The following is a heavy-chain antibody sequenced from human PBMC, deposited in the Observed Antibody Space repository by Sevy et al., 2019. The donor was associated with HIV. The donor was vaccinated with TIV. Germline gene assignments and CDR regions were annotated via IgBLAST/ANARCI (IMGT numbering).Heavy chain of an antibody. D-gene: IGHD1-26*01. Sequence: GGSLRLSCAASGFTFNKAWMSWVRQAPGKGLEWVGRIKSKTDGATRDHAAPVKGRIIISRDDSQITLYLQISNLKIEDTGVYFCAAGVGASDFDYWGQGTLVTVSS. J-gene: IGHJ4*02. V-gene: IGHV3-15*01. CDR1: GFTFNKAW. CDR3: AAGVGASDFDY. CDR2: IKSKTDGATR.